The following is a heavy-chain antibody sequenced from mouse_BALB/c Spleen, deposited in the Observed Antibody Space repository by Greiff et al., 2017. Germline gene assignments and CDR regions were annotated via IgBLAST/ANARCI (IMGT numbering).Heavy chain of an antibody. Sequence: VQLKESGPELVKPGASVKMSCKASGYTFTSYVMHWVKQKPGQGLEWIGYINPYNDGTKYNEKFKGKATLTSDKSSSTAYMELSSLTSEDSAVYYCARFYDSYAMDYWGQGTSVTVSS. CDR3: ARFYDSYAMDY. D-gene: IGHD2-3*01. V-gene: IGHV1-14*01. J-gene: IGHJ4*01. CDR2: INPYNDGT. CDR1: GYTFTSYV.